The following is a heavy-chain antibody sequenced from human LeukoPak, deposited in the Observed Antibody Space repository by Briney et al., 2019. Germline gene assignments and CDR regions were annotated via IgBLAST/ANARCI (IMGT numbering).Heavy chain of an antibody. V-gene: IGHV1-18*01. CDR3: ARIHPVPTEYNGNWFDP. J-gene: IGHJ5*02. Sequence: ASVKVSCKASGYTFTSYGISWVRQAPGQGLEWMGWISAYNGNTNYAQKLQGRVTMTTDTSTSTAYMELRSLRSDDTAVYYCARIHPVPTEYNGNWFDPWGQGTLVTVSS. CDR1: GYTFTSYG. D-gene: IGHD2/OR15-2a*01. CDR2: ISAYNGNT.